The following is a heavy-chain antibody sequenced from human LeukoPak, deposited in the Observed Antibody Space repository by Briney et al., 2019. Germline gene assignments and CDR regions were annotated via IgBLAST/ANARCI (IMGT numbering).Heavy chain of an antibody. Sequence: GGSLRLSCAASGFTFNSYAMSWVRQAPGKGLEWVSAIDYSGGHTYYADSVKGRFTISRDNSKNTLYLQMNSLRAEDTAVYYCAKENIVVVPAALPYFDYWGQGTLVTVSS. CDR2: IDYSGGHT. J-gene: IGHJ4*02. CDR3: AKENIVVVPAALPYFDY. D-gene: IGHD2-2*01. V-gene: IGHV3-23*01. CDR1: GFTFNSYA.